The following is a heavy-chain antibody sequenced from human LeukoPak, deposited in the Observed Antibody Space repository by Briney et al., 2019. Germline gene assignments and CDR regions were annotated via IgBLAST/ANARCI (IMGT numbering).Heavy chain of an antibody. CDR1: GGSISSYY. J-gene: IGHJ5*02. Sequence: SETLSLTCTVSGGSISSYYWSWIRQPPGKGLEWIGYIYYSGSTNYNPSLKSRVTISVDTSKNQFSLKLSSVTAADTAVYYCARDMRWYSSSWYYWFDPWGQGTLVTVSS. CDR2: IYYSGST. CDR3: ARDMRWYSSSWYYWFDP. D-gene: IGHD6-13*01. V-gene: IGHV4-59*01.